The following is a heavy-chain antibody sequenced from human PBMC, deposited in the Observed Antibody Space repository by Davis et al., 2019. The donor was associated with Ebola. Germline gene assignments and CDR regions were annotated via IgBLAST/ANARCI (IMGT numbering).Heavy chain of an antibody. CDR1: GYTFTNYY. D-gene: IGHD3-10*01. J-gene: IGHJ4*02. CDR2: INPYSGAT. V-gene: IGHV1-2*06. Sequence: AASVKVSCKASGYTFTNYYMHWVRQAPGQGLEWMGRINPYSGATNYAQKFQGRVTMTRDTSISTAYMELSRLRSDDTAVYYCARLYFGEVGFDYWGQGTLVTVSS. CDR3: ARLYFGEVGFDY.